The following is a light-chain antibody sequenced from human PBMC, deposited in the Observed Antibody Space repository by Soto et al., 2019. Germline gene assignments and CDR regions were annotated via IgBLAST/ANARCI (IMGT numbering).Light chain of an antibody. J-gene: IGKJ4*01. CDR2: DAS. CDR3: HQYDNFPLT. Sequence: DIQMTQSPSSLSASVGDRVTITCQASQDISNYLNWYQQKPGKAPKLLIYDASNLETGVPSRFSGSGSGTDFTFTISSLQPEDIATYYCHQYDNFPLTFGGRTKVAIK. V-gene: IGKV1-33*01. CDR1: QDISNY.